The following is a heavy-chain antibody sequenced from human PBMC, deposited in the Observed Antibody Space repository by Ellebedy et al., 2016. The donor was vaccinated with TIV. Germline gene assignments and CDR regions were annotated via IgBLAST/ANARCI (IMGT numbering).Heavy chain of an antibody. Sequence: SVKVSXXASGGTFSSYAISWVRQAPGQGLEWMGGIIPIFGTANYAQKFQGRVTITADESTSTAYMELSSLRSEDTAVYYCARGSGWYRFPINWGQGTLVTVSS. CDR3: ARGSGWYRFPIN. CDR1: GGTFSSYA. CDR2: IIPIFGTA. J-gene: IGHJ4*02. V-gene: IGHV1-69*13. D-gene: IGHD6-19*01.